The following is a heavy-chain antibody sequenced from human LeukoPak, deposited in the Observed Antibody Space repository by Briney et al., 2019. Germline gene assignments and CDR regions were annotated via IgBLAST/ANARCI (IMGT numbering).Heavy chain of an antibody. V-gene: IGHV4-59*01. J-gene: IGHJ4*02. D-gene: IGHD6-13*01. CDR2: IYYSGST. CDR3: ARKDSSSHFDY. CDR1: GGSISSYY. Sequence: SETLSLTCTVSGGSISSYYWSWSRQPPGKGLEWIGYIYYSGSTNYNPSLKSRVTISVDTSKNQFSLKLSSVTAADTAVYYCARKDSSSHFDYWGQGTLVTVSS.